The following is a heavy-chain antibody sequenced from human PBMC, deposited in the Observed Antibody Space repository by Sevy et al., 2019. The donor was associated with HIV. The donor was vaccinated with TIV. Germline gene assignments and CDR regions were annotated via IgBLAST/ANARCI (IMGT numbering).Heavy chain of an antibody. Sequence: GGSLRLSCAASGFTFSSDGMHWVRQAPGKGLEWVAVISYDGSNKYYADSVKGRFTISRDNSKNTLYLQMNSLRAEDTAVYYCAKDDYYGSGTAYYYYYGMDVWGQGTTVTVSS. CDR1: GFTFSSDG. V-gene: IGHV3-30*18. D-gene: IGHD3-10*01. CDR2: ISYDGSNK. J-gene: IGHJ6*02. CDR3: AKDDYYGSGTAYYYYYGMDV.